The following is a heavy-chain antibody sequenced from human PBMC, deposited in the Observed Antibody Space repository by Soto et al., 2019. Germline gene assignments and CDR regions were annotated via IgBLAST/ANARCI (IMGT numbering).Heavy chain of an antibody. CDR3: ARDLLTVAGPNYYYYGMVV. V-gene: IGHV1-3*01. CDR2: INAGNGNT. Sequence: ASVKVSCKASGYTFTSYAMHWVRQAPGQRLEWMGWINAGNGNTKYSQKFQGRVTITRDTSASTAYMELSSLRSEDTAVYYCARDLLTVAGPNYYYYGMVVWGQGTTVTVSS. D-gene: IGHD6-19*01. CDR1: GYTFTSYA. J-gene: IGHJ6*02.